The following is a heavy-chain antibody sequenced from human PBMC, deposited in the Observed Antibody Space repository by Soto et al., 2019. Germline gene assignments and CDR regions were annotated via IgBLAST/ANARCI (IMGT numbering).Heavy chain of an antibody. V-gene: IGHV1-18*04. CDR1: GYTFTCYG. J-gene: IGHJ5*02. Sequence: ASVKVSCKASGYTFTCYGISWVRQAPGQGLEWMGWISAYNGNTNYAQKLQCRVTMTTDTSTSTAYIELRSLRSDDTAVYYCARGEYVFWSAYRTRGWCGPWGQGTLVTVSS. CDR2: ISAYNGNT. CDR3: ARGEYVFWSAYRTRGWCGP. D-gene: IGHD3-3*01.